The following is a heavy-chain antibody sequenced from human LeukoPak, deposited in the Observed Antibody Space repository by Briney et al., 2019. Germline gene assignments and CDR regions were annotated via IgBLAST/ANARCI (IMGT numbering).Heavy chain of an antibody. D-gene: IGHD3-10*01. CDR2: IYHSGST. CDR3: ANYGSGSYRFDP. V-gene: IGHV4-4*02. CDR1: GGSISSSNR. Sequence: PSETLSLTCAVSGGSISSSNRWSWVRQPPGKGLEWIGEIYHSGSTNYNPSLKSRVTISVDTSKNQFSLKLSSVTAADTAVYYCANYGSGSYRFDPWGQGTLVTVSS. J-gene: IGHJ5*02.